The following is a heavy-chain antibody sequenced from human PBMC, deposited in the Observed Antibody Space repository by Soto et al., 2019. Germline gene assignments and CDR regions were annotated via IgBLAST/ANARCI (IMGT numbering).Heavy chain of an antibody. D-gene: IGHD1-26*01. CDR2: IYPGDSDT. J-gene: IGHJ4*02. CDR3: ARLGGIVDTGTWIQ. CDR1: GYRFSTYW. V-gene: IGHV5-51*01. Sequence: GESLKISCKASGYRFSTYWIGWVRQRPGKGPEWMAIIYPGDSDTRENPSFQGQVTISADKSSDTVHLQWRSLKASDTAIYYCARLGGIVDTGTWIQWGQGTPVTVSS.